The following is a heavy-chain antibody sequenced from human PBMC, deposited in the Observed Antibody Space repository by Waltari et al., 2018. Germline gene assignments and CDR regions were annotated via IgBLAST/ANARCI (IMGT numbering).Heavy chain of an antibody. J-gene: IGHJ5*02. CDR3: ARHRVYQLLRWFDP. CDR2: IFSTGST. D-gene: IGHD2-2*01. V-gene: IGHV4-39*01. Sequence: QLQLPESGPGRVKPSAPLSLTCTIPGGSISSSSYYCGWITQPPGKGPDGIGSIFSTGSTYYNPSLKSRVTISVDTAKNQFSLKLSSVTAADTAVYYCARHRVYQLLRWFDPWGQGTLVTVSS. CDR1: GGSISSSSYY.